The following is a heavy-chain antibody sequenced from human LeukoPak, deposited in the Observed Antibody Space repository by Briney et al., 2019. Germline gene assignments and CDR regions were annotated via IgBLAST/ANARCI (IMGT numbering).Heavy chain of an antibody. CDR1: GGSISSSNW. D-gene: IGHD4-17*01. Sequence: SETLSLTCAVSGGSISSSNWWSCVRQPPGKGLEWIGEIYHSGSTNYNPSLKSRVTISVDKSKNQFSLKLSSVTAADTAVYYCAKDYGDYIGNFDYWGQGTLVTVSS. V-gene: IGHV4-4*02. CDR2: IYHSGST. CDR3: AKDYGDYIGNFDY. J-gene: IGHJ4*02.